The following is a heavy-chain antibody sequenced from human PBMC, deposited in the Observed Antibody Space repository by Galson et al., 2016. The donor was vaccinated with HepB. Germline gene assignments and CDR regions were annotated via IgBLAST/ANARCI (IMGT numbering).Heavy chain of an antibody. D-gene: IGHD5-24*01. CDR3: ARHEMATIDS. J-gene: IGHJ5*01. CDR1: GYSFTSFW. Sequence: QSGAEVKKPGESLKISCKASGYSFTSFWIGWVRQMPGKGLEWLGIIYPIDSDTKYSPSFEGQVTISVDKSISTAYLQWSSLKASDSAMYYCARHEMATIDSWGHGTLVTVPS. V-gene: IGHV5-51*01. CDR2: IYPIDSDT.